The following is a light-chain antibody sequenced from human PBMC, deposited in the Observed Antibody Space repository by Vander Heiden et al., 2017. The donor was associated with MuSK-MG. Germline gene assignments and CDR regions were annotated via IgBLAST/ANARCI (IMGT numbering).Light chain of an antibody. J-gene: IGKJ2*01. CDR1: PRVSFSY. V-gene: IGKV3-20*01. Sequence: LTQSPCTLSLPPRERATLSSRSSPRVSFSYLARYQQKPGQDPTLLIYGASCRATGIPDRFRGSGCGTDFTLTINRLETEDFAVYYCQPCGSSSVTFGQGTKVEIK. CDR3: QPCGSSSVT. CDR2: GAS.